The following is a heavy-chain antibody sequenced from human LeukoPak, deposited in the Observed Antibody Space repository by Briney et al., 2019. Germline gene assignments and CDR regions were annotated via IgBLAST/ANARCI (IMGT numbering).Heavy chain of an antibody. V-gene: IGHV3-30*03. CDR1: GFTFSSYG. CDR2: ISYDGSNK. J-gene: IGHJ4*02. Sequence: PGGSLRLSCAASGFTFSSYGMHWVRQAPGKGLEWVAVISYDGSNKYYADSVKGRFTISRDNSKNTLYLQMNSLRAEDTAVYYCARDVRGYCSGGSCYLSRFDYWGQGTLVTVSS. D-gene: IGHD2-15*01. CDR3: ARDVRGYCSGGSCYLSRFDY.